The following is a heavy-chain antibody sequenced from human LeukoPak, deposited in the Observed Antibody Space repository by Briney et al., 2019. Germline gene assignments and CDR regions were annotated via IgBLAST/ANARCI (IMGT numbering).Heavy chain of an antibody. CDR2: ITPVFGTT. Sequence: ASVKVSCKASGGTFSTYSINWVRQAPGQGLEWIGGITPVFGTTNYIQKFQGRVTITTDESTGTAYMELRGLKSEDTAIYYCARGKDTVTATYLEHWGQGTLVTVSS. V-gene: IGHV1-69*05. CDR3: ARGKDTVTATYLEH. J-gene: IGHJ4*02. D-gene: IGHD2-21*02. CDR1: GGTFSTYS.